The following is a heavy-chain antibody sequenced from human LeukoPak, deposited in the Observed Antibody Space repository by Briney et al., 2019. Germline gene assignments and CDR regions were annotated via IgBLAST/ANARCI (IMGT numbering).Heavy chain of an antibody. J-gene: IGHJ4*02. V-gene: IGHV3-21*01. CDR2: ISTISSFI. D-gene: IGHD2-2*01. CDR3: ARDYPEECSRSTCPSPFDY. CDR1: GFTFSRYD. Sequence: GGSLRLSCAASGFTFSRYDMRWVRQALGKGLVWISSISTISSFIYYAASVRGRFTISRDNAQTSVYLQTNSLKAEDTAVYYSARDYPEECSRSTCPSPFDYWGQGALVTVSS.